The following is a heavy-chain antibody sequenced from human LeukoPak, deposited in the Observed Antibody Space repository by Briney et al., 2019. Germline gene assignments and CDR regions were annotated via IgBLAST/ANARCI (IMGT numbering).Heavy chain of an antibody. CDR2: TTNKAHSYTT. V-gene: IGHV3-72*01. D-gene: IGHD2-15*01. Sequence: GGSLRLSCAASGFTFSDHYMDWVRHAPGKGLEWVGRTTNKAHSYTTEYAASVKARFTISRDDSKNSLYLQMNSLKTEDTAVYYCARRYCIGGNCRYSDYWGQGTLVTVSS. J-gene: IGHJ4*02. CDR3: ARRYCIGGNCRYSDY. CDR1: GFTFSDHY.